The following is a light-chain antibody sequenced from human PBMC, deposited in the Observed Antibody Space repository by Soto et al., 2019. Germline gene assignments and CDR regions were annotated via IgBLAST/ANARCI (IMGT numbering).Light chain of an antibody. CDR2: GAT. Sequence: EIDMTQSPATLSVARWEIATLSWRASPSVSSHLARFPPKPGPAPRLLIYGATPRATGIPARVSGSGSGTEFTLTISSLQSEDFAVYYCQQYNNWPRTFGQGTKVDIK. V-gene: IGKV3-15*01. CDR1: PSVSSH. CDR3: QQYNNWPRT. J-gene: IGKJ1*01.